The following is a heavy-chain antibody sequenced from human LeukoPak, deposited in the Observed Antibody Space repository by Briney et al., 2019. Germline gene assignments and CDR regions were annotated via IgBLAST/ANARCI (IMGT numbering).Heavy chain of an antibody. V-gene: IGHV3-23*01. Sequence: GGSLRLSCAAPGFTFSSFAMSWVRQAPGKGQEWVSVMSGSDGSTNYADSVKGRFTISRDNAKSTLYLQMKSLRVEDTAVYYCAKSRFGSGRGSDYWGQGTLVTVSS. CDR1: GFTFSSFA. CDR2: MSGSDGST. J-gene: IGHJ4*02. CDR3: AKSRFGSGRGSDY. D-gene: IGHD2-15*01.